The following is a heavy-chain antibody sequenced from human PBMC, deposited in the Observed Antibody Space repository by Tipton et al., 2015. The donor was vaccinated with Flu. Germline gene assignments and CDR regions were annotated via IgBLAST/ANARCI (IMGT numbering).Heavy chain of an antibody. V-gene: IGHV4-59*01. J-gene: IGHJ4*02. CDR2: IYYSGST. CDR3: ARQTYSSSWGTAYYFDY. Sequence: TLSLTCTVSGGSISHYYWSWIRQPPGKGLEWIGYIYYSGSTNYNPSLKSRVTISVDTSKNQFSLKLSSVTAADTAVYYCARQTYSSSWGTAYYFDYWGQGTLVTVSS. D-gene: IGHD6-13*01. CDR1: GGSISHYY.